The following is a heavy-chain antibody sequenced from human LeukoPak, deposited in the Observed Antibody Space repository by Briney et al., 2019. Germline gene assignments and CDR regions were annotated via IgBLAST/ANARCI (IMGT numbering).Heavy chain of an antibody. CDR2: IYIGGTT. CDR1: GFTVSTKY. J-gene: IGHJ4*01. Sequence: GGSLRLSCAASGFTVSTKYMSWVRQAPGKGLEWVSIIYIGGTTYYADSVKGRFTISRDNPTNTLYLHMNSLSPEDTGVYYGARAPDYSVSGRDPHYWGRGTLVIVSS. CDR3: ARAPDYSVSGRDPHY. V-gene: IGHV3-66*01. D-gene: IGHD3-10*01.